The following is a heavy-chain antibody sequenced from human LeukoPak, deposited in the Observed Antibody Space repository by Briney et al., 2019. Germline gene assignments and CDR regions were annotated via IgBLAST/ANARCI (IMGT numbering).Heavy chain of an antibody. D-gene: IGHD2-15*01. CDR2: IYSGGST. CDR3: ARGLYCSGGSCYRTLWFDY. V-gene: IGHV3-53*01. Sequence: PGGSLRLSCAASGFTFSSYAMSWVRQAPGKGLEWVSVIYSGGSTYYADSVKGRFTISRDNSKNTLYLQMNSLRAEDTAVYYCARGLYCSGGSCYRTLWFDYWGQGTLVTVSS. J-gene: IGHJ4*02. CDR1: GFTFSSYA.